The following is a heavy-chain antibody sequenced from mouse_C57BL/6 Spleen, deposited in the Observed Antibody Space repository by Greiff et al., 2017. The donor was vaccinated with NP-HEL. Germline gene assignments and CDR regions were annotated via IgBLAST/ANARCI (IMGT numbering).Heavy chain of an antibody. V-gene: IGHV1-7*01. CDR2: INPSSGYT. D-gene: IGHD2-3*01. J-gene: IGHJ2*01. CDR1: GYTFTSYW. CDR3: ARCRYDGSSYYFDY. Sequence: QVQLKESGAELAKPGASVKLSCKASGYTFTSYWMHWVKQRPGQGLEWIGYINPSSGYTKYNQKFQDKTTLTADKSSSTAYMQLSSLTYENSAVYYCARCRYDGSSYYFDYWGQGTTLTVSS.